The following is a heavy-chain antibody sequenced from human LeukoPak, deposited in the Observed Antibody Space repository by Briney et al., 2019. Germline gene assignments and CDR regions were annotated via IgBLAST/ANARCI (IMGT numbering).Heavy chain of an antibody. CDR1: GFTFSSYA. CDR2: ISGSGHST. Sequence: GGSLRLSCAASGFTFSSYAMNWVRQAPGKGLEWVSGISGSGHSTYYADSVKGRFTISRDNSKNTLYLQMNSLRAEDTAVYYCAKGTVVVPAAEYYFDYWGQGTLVTVSS. J-gene: IGHJ4*02. CDR3: AKGTVVVPAAEYYFDY. D-gene: IGHD2-2*01. V-gene: IGHV3-23*01.